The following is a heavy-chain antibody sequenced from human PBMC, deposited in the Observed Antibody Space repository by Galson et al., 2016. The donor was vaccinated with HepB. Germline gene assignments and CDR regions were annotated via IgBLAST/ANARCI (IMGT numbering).Heavy chain of an antibody. J-gene: IGHJ4*02. CDR2: ITPTSSSI. V-gene: IGHV3-21*04. D-gene: IGHD3-10*01. CDR1: GFPFNIYS. Sequence: SLRLSCAASGFPFNIYSMNWVRQAPGKGLEWVSFITPTSSSIYYAESVKGRFTISRDNAEDSLYLQLNSLRVEDTAIYYCAREGRGFDFDCWGQGTLVTVSS. CDR3: AREGRGFDFDC.